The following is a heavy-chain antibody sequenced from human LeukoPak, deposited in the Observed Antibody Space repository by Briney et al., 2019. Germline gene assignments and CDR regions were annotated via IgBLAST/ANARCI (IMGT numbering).Heavy chain of an antibody. Sequence: GASVKVSCKASGYTFTSYGISWVRQAPGQGLEWMGRINPNSGGTNYAQKFQGRVTMTRDTSISTAYMELSRLRSDDTAVYYCARDSSWAPQNDYWGQGTLVTVPS. CDR2: INPNSGGT. V-gene: IGHV1-2*06. CDR1: GYTFTSYG. J-gene: IGHJ4*02. CDR3: ARDSSWAPQNDY. D-gene: IGHD6-13*01.